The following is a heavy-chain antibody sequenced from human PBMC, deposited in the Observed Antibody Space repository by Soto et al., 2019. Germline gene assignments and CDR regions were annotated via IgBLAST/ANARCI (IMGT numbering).Heavy chain of an antibody. CDR1: GYTFTSYG. J-gene: IGHJ5*02. D-gene: IGHD3-10*01. Sequence: ASVKVSCEASGYTFTSYGISWVRQAPGQGLEWMGWISAYNGNTNYAQKLQGRVTMTTDTSTSTAYMELRSLRSDDTAVYYCARDGSGSYYPNWFDPWGQGTLVTVSS. V-gene: IGHV1-18*01. CDR3: ARDGSGSYYPNWFDP. CDR2: ISAYNGNT.